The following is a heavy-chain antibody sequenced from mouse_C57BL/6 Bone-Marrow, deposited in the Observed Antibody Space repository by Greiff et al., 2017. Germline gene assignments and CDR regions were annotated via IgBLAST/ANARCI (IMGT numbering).Heavy chain of an antibody. V-gene: IGHV5-4*01. CDR2: ISDGGSYT. Sequence: EVHLVESGGGLVKPGGSLKLSCAASGFTFSSYAMSWVRQTPEKRLEWVATISDGGSYTYYPDNVKGRFTISSDNAKNNLYLQMSHLTSEDTAMYYCAREDDYDEGLAYWGQGTLVTVSA. CDR1: GFTFSSYA. CDR3: AREDDYDEGLAY. J-gene: IGHJ3*01. D-gene: IGHD2-4*01.